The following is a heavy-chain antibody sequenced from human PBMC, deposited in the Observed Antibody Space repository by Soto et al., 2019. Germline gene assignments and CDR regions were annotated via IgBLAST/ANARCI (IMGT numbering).Heavy chain of an antibody. CDR3: ARDGAGWYYYDSSGYYYYYYGMDV. V-gene: IGHV3-30-3*01. CDR2: ISYDGSNK. J-gene: IGHJ6*02. Sequence: QVQLVESGGGVVQPGRSLRLSCAASGFTFSSYAMHWVRQAPGKGLEWVAVISYDGSNKYYGDSVKGRFSISRDNSKNTLYLQMNSLRAEDTAVYYCARDGAGWYYYDSSGYYYYYYGMDVWGQGTTVTVSS. CDR1: GFTFSSYA. D-gene: IGHD3-22*01.